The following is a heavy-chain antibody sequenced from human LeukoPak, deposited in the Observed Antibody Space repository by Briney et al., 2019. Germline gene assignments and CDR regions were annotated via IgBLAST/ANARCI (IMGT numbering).Heavy chain of an antibody. V-gene: IGHV4-34*01. CDR2: INHSGGT. J-gene: IGHJ6*02. CDR1: GGSFSGYY. Sequence: SETLSLTCDVYGGSFSGYYWSWIRQPPGKGLEWIGEINHSGGTNYNPSLKSRVTISVDTSKNQFSLKLSSVTAADTAVYYCARAADYYYYGMDVWGQGTTVTVSS. CDR3: ARAADYYYYGMDV. D-gene: IGHD6-13*01.